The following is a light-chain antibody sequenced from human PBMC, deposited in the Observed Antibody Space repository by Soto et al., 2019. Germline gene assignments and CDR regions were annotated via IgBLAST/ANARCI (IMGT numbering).Light chain of an antibody. J-gene: IGKJ5*01. CDR2: AAS. CDR3: QQTHSTLT. CDR1: QNINKY. V-gene: IGKV1-39*01. Sequence: DIQVTQSPSSLSASVGDRVTITCRASQNINKYLNWYQHKPGKAPNLLIYAASTLQTGVSSRFSGSGSGTDFTLTISSLQPEDFATYYCQQTHSTLTFGQGTRLEIK.